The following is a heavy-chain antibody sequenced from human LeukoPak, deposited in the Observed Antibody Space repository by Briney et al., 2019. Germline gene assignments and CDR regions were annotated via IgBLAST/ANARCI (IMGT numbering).Heavy chain of an antibody. J-gene: IGHJ3*02. CDR2: IYFSGST. CDR3: ARIGYTYAPGSFDI. CDR1: GGSISSYY. V-gene: IGHV4-59*01. D-gene: IGHD5-18*01. Sequence: LETLSLTCTVSGGSISSYYWSWIRQPPGKGLEWIGYIYFSGSTNYNPSLTSRLTISVDTSKNQFSLKLSSVTAADTAVYYCARIGYTYAPGSFDIWGQGTMVTVSS.